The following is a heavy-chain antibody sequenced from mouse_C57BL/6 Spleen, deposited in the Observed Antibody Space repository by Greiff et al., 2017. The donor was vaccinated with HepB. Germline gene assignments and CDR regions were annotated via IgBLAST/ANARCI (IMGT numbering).Heavy chain of an antibody. Sequence: ESGAELARPGASVKLSCKASGYTFTSYGISWVKQRTGQGLEWIGEIYPRSGNTYYNEKFKGKATLTADKSSSTAYMELRSLTSEDSAVYFCARGTTVVDWYFDVWGTGTTVTVSS. V-gene: IGHV1-81*01. CDR3: ARGTTVVDWYFDV. CDR1: GYTFTSYG. J-gene: IGHJ1*03. D-gene: IGHD1-1*01. CDR2: IYPRSGNT.